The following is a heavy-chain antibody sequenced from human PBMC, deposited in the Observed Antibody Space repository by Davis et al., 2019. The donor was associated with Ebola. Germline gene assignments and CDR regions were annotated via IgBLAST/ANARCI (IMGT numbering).Heavy chain of an antibody. V-gene: IGHV1-24*01. Sequence: ASVKVSCKVSGYTLTELSMHWVRQALGKGLEWMGGFDPEDGETIYAQKFQGRVTMTEDTSTDTAYMELSSLRSEDTAVYYCATGTREGDAFDIWGQGTMVTVSS. J-gene: IGHJ3*02. CDR3: ATGTREGDAFDI. CDR2: FDPEDGET. CDR1: GYTLTELS. D-gene: IGHD1-1*01.